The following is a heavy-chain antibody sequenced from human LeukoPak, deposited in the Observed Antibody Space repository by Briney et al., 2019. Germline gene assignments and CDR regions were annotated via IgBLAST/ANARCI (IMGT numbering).Heavy chain of an antibody. CDR1: GFTFSSYA. Sequence: GGSLRLSCAASGFTFSSYAMSWVRQAPGKGLEWVADIKPDGSETYYKGSVEGRFTISRDNADNSLYLQMNSLRAEDTAVYYCARDPGGSGWGAFDIWGQGAMVTVSS. D-gene: IGHD4-23*01. V-gene: IGHV3-7*03. CDR3: ARDPGGSGWGAFDI. J-gene: IGHJ3*02. CDR2: IKPDGSET.